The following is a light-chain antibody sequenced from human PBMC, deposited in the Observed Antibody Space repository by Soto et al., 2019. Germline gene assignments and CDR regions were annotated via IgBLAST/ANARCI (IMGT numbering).Light chain of an antibody. V-gene: IGKV3-20*01. J-gene: IGKJ1*01. CDR1: QSVNNNF. CDR2: GAS. Sequence: EIVLTQSPGTLSLSPGERVTLSCRASQSVNNNFLAWYQQKPGQAPRLLIYGASSRATGIPYRFSGSGSGTDFTLIISRLEPEDFAVYYCQQYVSAPWTFGQGTKVEIK. CDR3: QQYVSAPWT.